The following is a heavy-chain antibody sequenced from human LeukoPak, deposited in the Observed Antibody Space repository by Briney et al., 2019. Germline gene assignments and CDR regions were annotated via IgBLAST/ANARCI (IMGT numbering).Heavy chain of an antibody. CDR3: ASEKLRGAFDI. CDR2: TYYRSKWYT. D-gene: IGHD4-23*01. V-gene: IGHV6-1*01. Sequence: SQILSLTCAISGDSVSSNSAACNWIRQSPSRGLEWLGRTYYRSKWYTEYVVSVQSRITINPDTSKNHFSLQLNSVTPEDTAVYYCASEKLRGAFDIWGQGTMVTVSS. J-gene: IGHJ3*02. CDR1: GDSVSSNSAA.